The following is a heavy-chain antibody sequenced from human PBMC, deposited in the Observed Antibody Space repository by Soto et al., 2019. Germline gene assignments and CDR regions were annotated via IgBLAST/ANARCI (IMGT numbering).Heavy chain of an antibody. J-gene: IGHJ4*02. CDR3: ARLHGDYVDY. CDR1: GGSISSSSYY. D-gene: IGHD4-17*01. Sequence: QLQLQESGPGLVKPSETLSLTCTVSGGSISSSSYYWGWIRQPPGKGLEWIGSIYYSGSTYYNPSLKSRVTISVDTSKNQFSVELSSETAADTAVYYCARLHGDYVDYWGQGTLVTVSS. CDR2: IYYSGST. V-gene: IGHV4-39*01.